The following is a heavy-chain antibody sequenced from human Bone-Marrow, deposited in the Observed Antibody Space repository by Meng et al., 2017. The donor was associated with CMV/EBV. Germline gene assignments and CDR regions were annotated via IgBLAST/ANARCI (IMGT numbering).Heavy chain of an antibody. J-gene: IGHJ6*02. CDR1: EYTFTSYY. D-gene: IGHD1-7*01. Sequence: ASVKVSCKASEYTFTSYYMHWVRQAPGQGLEWMGIINPSGGSTSYAQKFQGRVTMTRDTSTSTVYMELSSLRSEDTAVYYCARGRVGTAITGTGGGMDVWGQGTTVTVSS. V-gene: IGHV1-46*01. CDR3: ARGRVGTAITGTGGGMDV. CDR2: INPSGGST.